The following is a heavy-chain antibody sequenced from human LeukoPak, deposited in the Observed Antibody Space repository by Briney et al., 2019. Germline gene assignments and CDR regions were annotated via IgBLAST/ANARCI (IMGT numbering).Heavy chain of an antibody. CDR2: IGTAGEI. Sequence: GGSLRLSCGASGFTFRSYDMHWVRQATGKGLEWVSGIGTAGEIYYPGSVKGRFTISRENAKNSLYLQMNSLRAGDTAVYYCARAAYSSTWYSRYFDLWGRGTLVTVSS. J-gene: IGHJ2*01. CDR3: ARAAYSSTWYSRYFDL. D-gene: IGHD6-13*01. CDR1: GFTFRSYD. V-gene: IGHV3-13*01.